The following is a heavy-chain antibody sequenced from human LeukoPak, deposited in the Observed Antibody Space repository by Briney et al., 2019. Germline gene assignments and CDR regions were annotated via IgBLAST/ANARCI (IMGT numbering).Heavy chain of an antibody. CDR2: ISAYNGNT. D-gene: IGHD3-16*02. J-gene: IGHJ5*02. CDR3: VRESWWFDP. V-gene: IGHV1-18*01. CDR1: GYTFTSYG. Sequence: ASVKVSFTASGYTFTSYGISWVRQAPGQGLEWMGWISAYNGNTNYAQKLQGRVTMTTDTSTSTAYMELSSLRSEDTAVYYCVRESWWFDPWGQGTLVTVSS.